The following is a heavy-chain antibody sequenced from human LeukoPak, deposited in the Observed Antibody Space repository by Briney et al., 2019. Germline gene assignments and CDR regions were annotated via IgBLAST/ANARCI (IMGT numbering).Heavy chain of an antibody. J-gene: IGHJ5*02. V-gene: IGHV4-39*01. CDR3: ASLGTLRS. D-gene: IGHD7-27*01. CDR2: ISYSGTN. CDR1: GGPVSSSSYY. Sequence: SETLSLTCTVSGGPVSSSSYYWGWIRQPPGKGLEWIGSISYSGTNYNNPSLKSRVSISIDTSKNQFSVKLTSVTVADTAMYYCASLGTLRSWGQGTLVTVSS.